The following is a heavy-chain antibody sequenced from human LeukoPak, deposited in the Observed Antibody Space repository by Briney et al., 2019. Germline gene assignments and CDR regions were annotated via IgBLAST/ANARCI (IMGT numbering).Heavy chain of an antibody. CDR2: ISGSGGST. CDR3: AKGIVVVPAIGDAFDI. Sequence: QTGGSLRLSCAASGFTFNNYAVSWVRQAPGKGLEWVSAISGSGGSTYYADSVKGRFTISRDNSKNTLYLQMNSLRVEDTAIYYCAKGIVVVPAIGDAFDIWGQGTKVTVSS. D-gene: IGHD2-2*01. J-gene: IGHJ3*02. V-gene: IGHV3-23*01. CDR1: GFTFNNYA.